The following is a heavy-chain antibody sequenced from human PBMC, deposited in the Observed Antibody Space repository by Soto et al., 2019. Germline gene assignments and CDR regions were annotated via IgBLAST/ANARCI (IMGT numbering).Heavy chain of an antibody. CDR2: IWYDGSNK. J-gene: IGHJ6*02. CDR1: GFTFSSYG. D-gene: IGHD3-22*01. V-gene: IGHV3-33*06. Sequence: GGSLRLSCAASGFTFSSYGMHWVRQAPGKGLEWVAVIWYDGSNKYYADSVKGRFTISRDNSKNTVYLQANRLRPEDTAVFYCAKDLFPARDSLYGLDVWGQGTTVTVSS. CDR3: AKDLFPARDSLYGLDV.